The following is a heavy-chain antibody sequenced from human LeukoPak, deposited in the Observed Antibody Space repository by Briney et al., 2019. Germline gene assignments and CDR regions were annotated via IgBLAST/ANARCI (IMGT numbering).Heavy chain of an antibody. V-gene: IGHV4-39*01. D-gene: IGHD3-10*01. CDR2: IHYTGRT. J-gene: IGHJ5*02. CDR3: ARQGSMTRGGYWLDP. Sequence: PSETLSLTCTVSGAPINTTNFYWAWIRQPPGKGLESIGNIHYTGRTYSNASLNSRVTISVDTSKNQFSLKLTSVSAADTAVYYCARQGSMTRGGYWLDPWGRGTLVIVSS. CDR1: GAPINTTNFY.